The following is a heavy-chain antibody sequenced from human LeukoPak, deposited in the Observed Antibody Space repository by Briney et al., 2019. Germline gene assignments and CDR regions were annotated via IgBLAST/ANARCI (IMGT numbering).Heavy chain of an antibody. CDR2: IHTSGNT. D-gene: IGHD2-15*01. CDR1: GDSISDYY. J-gene: IGHJ5*02. CDR3: ARASCKGTSDSCYGLENLFDP. V-gene: IGHV4-4*07. Sequence: SETLSLTCTVSGDSISDYYWNWIRQPDGKALEWNGRIHTSGNTNYNPSLESRITMSLDTSKNQFSLKLTTVTAADTALYYCARASCKGTSDSCYGLENLFDPWGQGTLVTVSS.